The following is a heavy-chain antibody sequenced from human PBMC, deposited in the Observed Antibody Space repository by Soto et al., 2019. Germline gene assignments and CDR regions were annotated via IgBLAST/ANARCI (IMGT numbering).Heavy chain of an antibody. CDR2: IIPILGIA. CDR3: AREAPGIAVAGTQY. CDR1: GGTFSSYT. V-gene: IGHV1-69*04. D-gene: IGHD6-19*01. J-gene: IGHJ4*02. Sequence: EASVKVSCKASGGTFSSYTISWVRQAPGQGLEWMGRIIPILGIANYAQKFQGRVTITADKSTSTAYMELSSLRSEDTAVYYCAREAPGIAVAGTQYWGQGTLVTVSS.